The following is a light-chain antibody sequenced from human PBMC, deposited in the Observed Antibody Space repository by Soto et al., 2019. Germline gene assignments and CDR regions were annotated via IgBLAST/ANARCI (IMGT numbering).Light chain of an antibody. J-gene: IGKJ1*01. CDR3: QQYGSSPRT. Sequence: EIVLTQSPGTLSLSPGERATLSCRASQSVSSNSLAWYQQRPGQAPRLLIYGASSRATGILDRFSGSGSGTDFTLTISRLEPEDFAVYYCQQYGSSPRTFGQGTKVEIK. V-gene: IGKV3-20*01. CDR2: GAS. CDR1: QSVSSNS.